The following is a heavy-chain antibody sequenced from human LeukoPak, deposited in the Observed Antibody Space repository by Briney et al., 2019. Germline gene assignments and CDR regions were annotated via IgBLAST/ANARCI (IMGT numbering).Heavy chain of an antibody. CDR1: GGSFSGYY. Sequence: SETLSLTCAVYGGSFSGYYWSWIRRPPGKGLEWIGEINHSGSTNYNPSLKSRVTISVDTSKNQFSLKLSSVTAADTAVYYCARGPDSYGSNWFDPWGQGTLVTVSS. CDR3: ARGPDSYGSNWFDP. V-gene: IGHV4-34*01. CDR2: INHSGST. D-gene: IGHD5-18*01. J-gene: IGHJ5*02.